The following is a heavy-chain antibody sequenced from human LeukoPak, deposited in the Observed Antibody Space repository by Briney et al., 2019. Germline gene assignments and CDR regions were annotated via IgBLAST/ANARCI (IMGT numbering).Heavy chain of an antibody. CDR3: ARVYYYYYGMDV. J-gene: IGHJ6*02. CDR2: ISGSDGST. Sequence: GGSLRLSCATSGFTFSTNDMSWVRQAPGKGLEWVSAISGSDGSTYYADSVKGRFTISRDNSKNTLYLQMNSLRAEDTAVYYCARVYYYYYGMDVWGQGTTVTVSS. V-gene: IGHV3-23*01. CDR1: GFTFSTND.